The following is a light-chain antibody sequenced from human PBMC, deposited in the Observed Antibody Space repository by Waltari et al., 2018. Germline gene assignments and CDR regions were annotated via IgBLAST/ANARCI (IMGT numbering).Light chain of an antibody. CDR3: SSYTNTFVV. Sequence: QSARPQPASVSRPPGTPTTISRLGPSRDIGACNYAAWYQHFPDEAPKLLIYEVRNRPSGVSSRFSGSKSGNTASLTISGIQAEDEAHYYCSSYTNTFVVFGGGTKLTVL. CDR2: EVR. J-gene: IGLJ2*01. CDR1: SRDIGACNY. V-gene: IGLV2-14*01.